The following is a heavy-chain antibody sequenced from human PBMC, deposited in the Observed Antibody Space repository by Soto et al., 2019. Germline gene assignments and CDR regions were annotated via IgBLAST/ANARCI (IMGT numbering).Heavy chain of an antibody. V-gene: IGHV2-5*02. Sequence: QITLKESGPTLVKPTQTLTLTCTFSGFSLSTSGVGVGWIRQPPGKALEWLALIYWDDDKRYSPSLKSRLTITKDTSKKQVVLTMTNMDPVDTATYYCARATYYDFWSGSVLFDYWGQGTLVTVSS. D-gene: IGHD3-3*01. J-gene: IGHJ4*02. CDR1: GFSLSTSGVG. CDR3: ARATYYDFWSGSVLFDY. CDR2: IYWDDDK.